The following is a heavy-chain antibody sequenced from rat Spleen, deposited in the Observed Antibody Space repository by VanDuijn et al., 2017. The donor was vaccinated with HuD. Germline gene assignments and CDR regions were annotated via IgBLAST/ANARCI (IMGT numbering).Heavy chain of an antibody. CDR3: ARETYIGTTNWFAY. J-gene: IGHJ3*01. V-gene: IGHV2-32*01. Sequence: QVQLQESGPGLVQPSQTLSLTCTVSGFSLTSYHVHWVRQPPGKGLEWMGVMWRDGDTSSNPALKSRLSISRDTSKSQFFLKMSSLQTEDTATYYCARETYIGTTNWFAYWGQGTLVTVSS. CDR1: GFSLTSYH. CDR2: MWRDGDT. D-gene: IGHD1-5*01.